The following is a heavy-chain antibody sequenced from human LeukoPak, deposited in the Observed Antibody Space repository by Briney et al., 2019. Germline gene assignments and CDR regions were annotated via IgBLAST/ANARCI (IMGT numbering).Heavy chain of an antibody. Sequence: GGSLRLSCAASGFTFSSYWMSWVRQAPGKGLEWVANIKQDGSEKYYVDSVKGRFTISRDNAKNSLYLQMNSLRAEDTAVYYCARSEYYYDSSGYGYWGRGTLVTVSS. J-gene: IGHJ4*02. CDR2: IKQDGSEK. CDR3: ARSEYYYDSSGYGY. CDR1: GFTFSSYW. D-gene: IGHD3-22*01. V-gene: IGHV3-7*01.